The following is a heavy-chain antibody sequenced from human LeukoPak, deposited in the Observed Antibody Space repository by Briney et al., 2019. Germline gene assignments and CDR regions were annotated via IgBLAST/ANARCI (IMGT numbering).Heavy chain of an antibody. Sequence: SETLSLTCTVSDDSISSSSFYWGWIRQPPGRGLEWIGNVYYSGSTYYNPSLTSRVTISLGTSKHQFSLKLSSVTAADTAVYYCARLYFGGDCYLLGHIDYWGQGTLVTVSS. CDR3: ARLYFGGDCYLLGHIDY. CDR2: VYYSGST. D-gene: IGHD2-21*02. CDR1: DDSISSSSFY. V-gene: IGHV4-39*01. J-gene: IGHJ4*02.